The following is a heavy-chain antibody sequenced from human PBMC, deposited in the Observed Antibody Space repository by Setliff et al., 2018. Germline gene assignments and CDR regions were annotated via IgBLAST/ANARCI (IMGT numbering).Heavy chain of an antibody. CDR1: GYTFTDYY. D-gene: IGHD2-15*01. Sequence: ASVKVSCKASGYTFTDYYMHWVRQAPGQGREWMGWINPNSGGTNSAQKFQGRVTMTRDTSISTAYMELSSLRSEDTAVYYCARDKYCSGGSCYYFDAFDIWGQGTMVTVSS. J-gene: IGHJ3*02. V-gene: IGHV1-2*02. CDR3: ARDKYCSGGSCYYFDAFDI. CDR2: INPNSGGT.